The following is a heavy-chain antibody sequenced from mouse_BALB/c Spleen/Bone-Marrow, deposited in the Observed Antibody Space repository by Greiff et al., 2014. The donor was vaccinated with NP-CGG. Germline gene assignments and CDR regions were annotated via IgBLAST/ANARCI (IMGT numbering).Heavy chain of an antibody. CDR1: GNTFTSYD. D-gene: IGHD1-2*01. CDR3: VRSRLRDWYFDV. V-gene: IGHV1S56*01. Sequence: VQVVESGVELVKPGASMKLSCKASGNTFTSYDINWVRQRPEQGLEWIGWIFPGDSTTKYNEKFKGKATLSTDKSSSTVHMQLSRLTSEDSAVYFCVRSRLRDWYFDVWGAGTTVTISS. J-gene: IGHJ1*01. CDR2: IFPGDSTT.